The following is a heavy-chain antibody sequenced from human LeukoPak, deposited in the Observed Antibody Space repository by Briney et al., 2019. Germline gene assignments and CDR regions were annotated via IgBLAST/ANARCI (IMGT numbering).Heavy chain of an antibody. V-gene: IGHV3-48*04. CDR3: ARGPWDYYDSSGGRHFDY. Sequence: GGSLRLSCAASGFTFSSYSMNWVRQAPGKGLEWVSYISSSGSTIHYADSVKGRFTISRDNAKNSLYLQMSSLRAEDTAVYYCARGPWDYYDSSGGRHFDYWGQGTLVTVSS. J-gene: IGHJ4*02. D-gene: IGHD3-22*01. CDR2: ISSSGSTI. CDR1: GFTFSSYS.